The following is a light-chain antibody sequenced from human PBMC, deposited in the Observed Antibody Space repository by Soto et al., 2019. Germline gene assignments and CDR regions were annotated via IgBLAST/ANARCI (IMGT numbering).Light chain of an antibody. V-gene: IGKV3-15*01. Sequence: EIVMTQSPATLSVSPGERTTLSCRASQSVSSNLAWYQQKPGQAPRLFIYGASTRATGIPARFSGSGSGTDFTLTISSLQSEDFAVYYCQQYNNWPPRDSFGQGTKLEIK. CDR2: GAS. CDR3: QQYNNWPPRDS. CDR1: QSVSSN. J-gene: IGKJ2*01.